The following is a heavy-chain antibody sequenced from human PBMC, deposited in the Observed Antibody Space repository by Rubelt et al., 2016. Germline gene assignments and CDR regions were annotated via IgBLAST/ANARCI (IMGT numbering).Heavy chain of an antibody. Sequence: EVQLVESGGGLVQPGGSLRLSSAASGFPFYSYAMSLVRPAPGKGLGWGSGDSGSGGSPYHPASRHGRPHPPQDNSKKTLFLQMNSLEADDTAGYYCAKDTAMECYYYGMDVWGQGTTVTVSS. CDR3: AKDTAMECYYYGMDV. J-gene: IGHJ6*02. CDR2: DSGSGGSP. V-gene: IGHV3-23*04. CDR1: GFPFYSYA. D-gene: IGHD5-18*01.